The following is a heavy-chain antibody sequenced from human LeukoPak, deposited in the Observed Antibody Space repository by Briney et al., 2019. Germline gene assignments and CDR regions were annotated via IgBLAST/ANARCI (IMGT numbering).Heavy chain of an antibody. J-gene: IGHJ4*02. CDR2: INHGGST. Sequence: SETLSLTCAVYGGSFSGYYWSWIRQPPGKGLEWIGEINHGGSTNYNPSLKSRVTISVDTSKNQFSLKLSSVTAADTAVYYCARGSGLGSGYEPDFDYWGQGTLVTVSS. V-gene: IGHV4-34*01. D-gene: IGHD5-12*01. CDR1: GGSFSGYY. CDR3: ARGSGLGSGYEPDFDY.